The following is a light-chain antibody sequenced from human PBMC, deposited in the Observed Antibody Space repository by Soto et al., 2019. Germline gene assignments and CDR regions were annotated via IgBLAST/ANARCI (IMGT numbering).Light chain of an antibody. Sequence: DIQMPQSPSSLSASVGDRVTITCRASQSIGNFLNWYQQKPGKAPKLLIYAASTLQSGVPSRFSGSGSGTDFSLTIISLQPEDFATYYCQQSYIIPHTVGQGTNLEIK. CDR1: QSIGNF. CDR2: AAS. CDR3: QQSYIIPHT. J-gene: IGKJ2*01. V-gene: IGKV1-39*01.